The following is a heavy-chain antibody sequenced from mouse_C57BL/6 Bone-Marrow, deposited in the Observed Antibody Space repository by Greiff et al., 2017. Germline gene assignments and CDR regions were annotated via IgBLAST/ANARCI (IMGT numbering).Heavy chain of an antibody. V-gene: IGHV1-18*01. CDR3: AREGIYYGNSYWYFDV. J-gene: IGHJ1*03. CDR1: GYTFTDYN. D-gene: IGHD2-1*01. CDR2: INPNNGGT. Sequence: EVKLQESGPELVKPGASVKIPCKASGYTFTDYNMDWVKQSHGKSLEWIGDINPNNGGTIYNQKFKGKATLTVDKSSSTAYMGLRSLTSEDTAVYYCAREGIYYGNSYWYFDVWGTGTTVTVSS.